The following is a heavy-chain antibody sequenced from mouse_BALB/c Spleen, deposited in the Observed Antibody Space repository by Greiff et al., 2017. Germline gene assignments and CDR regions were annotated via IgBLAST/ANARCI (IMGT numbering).Heavy chain of an antibody. D-gene: IGHD1-1*01. J-gene: IGHJ2*01. CDR3: ARDGGYYGSSPFDY. CDR2: ISDGGSYT. Sequence: EVKLVESGGGLVKPGGSLKLSCAASGFTFSDYYMYWVRQTPEKRLEWVATISDGGSYTYYPDSVKGRFTISRDNAKNNLYLQMSSLKSEDTAMYYCARDGGYYGSSPFDYWGQGTTLTVSS. CDR1: GFTFSDYY. V-gene: IGHV5-4*02.